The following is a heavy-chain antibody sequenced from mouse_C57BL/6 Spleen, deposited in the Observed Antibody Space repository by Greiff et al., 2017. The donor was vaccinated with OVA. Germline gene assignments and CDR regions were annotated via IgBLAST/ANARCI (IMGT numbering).Heavy chain of an antibody. D-gene: IGHD2-1*01. CDR1: GFTFSSYT. V-gene: IGHV5-9*01. CDR3: ARRFYGNYVDYAMDY. CDR2: ISGGGGNT. Sequence: EVQVVESGGGLVKPGGSLKLSCAASGFTFSSYTMSWVRQTPEKRLEWVATISGGGGNTYYPDSVKGRFTISRDNAKNTLYLQMSSLRSEDTALYYCARRFYGNYVDYAMDYWGQGTSVTVSS. J-gene: IGHJ4*01.